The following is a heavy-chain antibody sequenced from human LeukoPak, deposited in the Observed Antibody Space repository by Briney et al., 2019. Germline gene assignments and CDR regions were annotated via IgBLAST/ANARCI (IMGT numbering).Heavy chain of an antibody. V-gene: IGHV4-34*01. CDR1: GDSISRDY. Sequence: SETLSLTCTVSGDSISRDYWSWIRQPPGKGLEWIGEINHSGSTNYNPSLKSRVTISVDTSKNQFSLKLSSVTAADTAVYYCARGRMAIPRGTSGNNWFDPWGQGTLVTVSS. D-gene: IGHD1-1*01. J-gene: IGHJ5*02. CDR2: INHSGST. CDR3: ARGRMAIPRGTSGNNWFDP.